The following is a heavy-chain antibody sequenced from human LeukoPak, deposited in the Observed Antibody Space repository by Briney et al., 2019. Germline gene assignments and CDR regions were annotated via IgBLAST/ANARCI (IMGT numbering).Heavy chain of an antibody. CDR2: IYHSGST. J-gene: IGHJ4*02. CDR3: ARDEACTVRLSRYCSGASCYLNY. D-gene: IGHD2-15*01. Sequence: ASETLSLTCAVSGYSISSGYYWGWIRQPPGKGLEWIGSIYHSGSTYYNPSLKSRVTISVDTSKNQFSLKLSSVTAADTAVYYCARDEACTVRLSRYCSGASCYLNYWGQGTLVTVSS. V-gene: IGHV4-38-2*02. CDR1: GYSISSGYY.